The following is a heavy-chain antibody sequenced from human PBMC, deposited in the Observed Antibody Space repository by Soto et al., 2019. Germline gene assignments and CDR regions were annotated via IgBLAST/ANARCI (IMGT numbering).Heavy chain of an antibody. CDR3: ASIPRRGYSYGIDY. CDR2: IYFTGAT. CDR1: GGSISSGTSY. D-gene: IGHD2-21*02. J-gene: IGHJ4*02. V-gene: IGHV4-31*03. Sequence: QLQLQESGPGLVKPSQTLSLTCNVSGGSISSGTSYWTWIRQHPGEGLEWIGHIYFTGATYSNPSLRSRLTMSVDTSKNQFSLKLTSVAAADTATYCCASIPRRGYSYGIDYWGQGTLVTVSS.